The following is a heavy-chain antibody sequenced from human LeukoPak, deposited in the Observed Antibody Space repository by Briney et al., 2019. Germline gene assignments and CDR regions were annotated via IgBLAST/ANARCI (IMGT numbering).Heavy chain of an antibody. CDR3: AKQNPVPAAH. CDR1: VFTFSSYW. V-gene: IGHV3-23*01. J-gene: IGHJ4*02. CDR2: ISGSGGST. D-gene: IGHD2-2*01. Sequence: GGSLRLSCAASVFTFSSYWMSWVRQAPGKGLEWVSAISGSGGSTYYADSVRGRFTISRDNSKNTLYRQMNSLRAEDTAVYYCAKQNPVPAAHWGQGTLVTVSS.